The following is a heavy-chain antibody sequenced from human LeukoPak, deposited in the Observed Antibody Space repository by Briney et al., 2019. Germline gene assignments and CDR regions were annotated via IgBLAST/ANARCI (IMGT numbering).Heavy chain of an antibody. CDR2: IYTTGNT. D-gene: IGHD3-22*01. CDR3: ARDYYENSGYYS. J-gene: IGHJ4*02. Sequence: SETLSLTCAVSGGSIDNYYWTWIRQPPGKGLEWIGYIYTTGNTNYNPSLKSRVTMSVDTSKNQISLRLSSVTAADTAVYFCARDYYENSGYYSRGLGTLVTVSS. V-gene: IGHV4-4*08. CDR1: GGSIDNYY.